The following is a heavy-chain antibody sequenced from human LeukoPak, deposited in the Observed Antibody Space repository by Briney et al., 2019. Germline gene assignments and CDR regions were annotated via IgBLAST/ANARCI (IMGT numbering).Heavy chain of an antibody. J-gene: IGHJ4*02. CDR3: ARARYDYVWGSYRYTENFDY. Sequence: PSETLSLTCTVSGGSISSYYWSWIRQPPGKGLEWIGYIYYSGSTNYNPSLKSRVTISVDTSKNQFSLKLSSVTAADTAVYYCARARYDYVWGSYRYTENFDYWGQGTLVTVSS. V-gene: IGHV4-59*01. CDR1: GGSISSYY. D-gene: IGHD3-16*02. CDR2: IYYSGST.